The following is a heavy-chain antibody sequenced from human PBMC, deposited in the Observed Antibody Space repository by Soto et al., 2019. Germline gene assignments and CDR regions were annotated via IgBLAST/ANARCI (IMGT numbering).Heavy chain of an antibody. CDR3: ARDPAECGSDCSPTGFDY. CDR1: GDSVSNNSAA. J-gene: IGHJ4*02. CDR2: TYYRSKWYN. D-gene: IGHD2-21*02. V-gene: IGHV6-1*01. Sequence: QVQLQQSGPGLVKPSQTLSLTCAISGDSVSNNSAAWNWIRQSPSRGLEWLGRTYYRSKWYNDYAVSVKGRVTINPDTSKNLFSLQLNSVTPEDTAVYYCARDPAECGSDCSPTGFDYWGQGTLVTVSS.